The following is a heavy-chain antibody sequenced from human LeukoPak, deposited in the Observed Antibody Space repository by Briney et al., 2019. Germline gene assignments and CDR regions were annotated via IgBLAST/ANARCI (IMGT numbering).Heavy chain of an antibody. CDR2: IYSDGDT. V-gene: IGHV4-59*11. CDR3: VRENAGGGPWSGTTEGV. J-gene: IGHJ6*04. D-gene: IGHD3-10*01. Sequence: SETLSLTCTVSGVSIRRHYWSWIRQPPGKELEWIGYIYSDGDTNYNPSLKSRVTLSLDTSKNQFSLKLSSVTAADTAVYYCVRENAGGGPWSGTTEGVWGKGTTVTVSS. CDR1: GVSIRRHY.